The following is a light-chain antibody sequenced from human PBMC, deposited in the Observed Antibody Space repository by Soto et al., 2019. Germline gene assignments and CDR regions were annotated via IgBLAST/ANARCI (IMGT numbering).Light chain of an antibody. Sequence: AIQMTQSPSSLSASVGDRVTITCRASQGIRNDLAWYQQKPGKAPNLLIYAASHLQIGVPSRFSGSGSGTDFTLIINSLQPEDFATYYCLQDYSYPLTFGGGTKVEIK. CDR3: LQDYSYPLT. V-gene: IGKV1-6*01. CDR1: QGIRND. CDR2: AAS. J-gene: IGKJ4*01.